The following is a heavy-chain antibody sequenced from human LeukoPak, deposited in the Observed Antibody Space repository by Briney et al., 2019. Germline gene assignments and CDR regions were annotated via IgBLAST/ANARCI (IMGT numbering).Heavy chain of an antibody. V-gene: IGHV1-2*02. CDR2: INPNSGGT. CDR3: ASGVVVPAAYAFDI. D-gene: IGHD2-2*01. CDR1: GYTFSGYY. J-gene: IGHJ3*02. Sequence: ASVKVSCKASGYTFSGYYIHWVQQAPGQGLEWMGWINPNSGGTNYAQKFQGRVTMTRDTSISTAYMELSRLRSDDTAVYYCASGVVVPAAYAFDIWGQGTMVTVSS.